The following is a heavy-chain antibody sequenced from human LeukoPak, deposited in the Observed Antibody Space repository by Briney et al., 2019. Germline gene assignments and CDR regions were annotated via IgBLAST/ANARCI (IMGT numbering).Heavy chain of an antibody. CDR1: GGTFSNYA. J-gene: IGHJ3*02. V-gene: IGHV1-69*04. D-gene: IGHD2-2*01. CDR3: AREWGYCSSTSCPSDAFDI. CDR2: IIPMVGSA. Sequence: SVKVSCKASGGTFSNYAISWVRQASGQGLEWMGRIIPMVGSADYAQKFQGRVTITADKATSTVYMEVSSLRTDDTAVYYCAREWGYCSSTSCPSDAFDIWGQGTMVSVSS.